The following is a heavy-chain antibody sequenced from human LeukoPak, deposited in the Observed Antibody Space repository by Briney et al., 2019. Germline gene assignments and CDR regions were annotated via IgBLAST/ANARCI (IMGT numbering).Heavy chain of an antibody. D-gene: IGHD5-12*01. CDR2: IYHSGST. CDR1: GGSISSSSYY. Sequence: PSETLSLTCTVSGGSISSSSYYWGWIRQPPGKGLGWIGEIYHSGSTNYNPSLKSRVTISVDTSKNQFSLKLSSVTAADTAVYYCARERSEGVLRYSGYDYYYYYGMDVWGQGTTVTVSS. CDR3: ARERSEGVLRYSGYDYYYYYGMDV. V-gene: IGHV4-39*07. J-gene: IGHJ6*02.